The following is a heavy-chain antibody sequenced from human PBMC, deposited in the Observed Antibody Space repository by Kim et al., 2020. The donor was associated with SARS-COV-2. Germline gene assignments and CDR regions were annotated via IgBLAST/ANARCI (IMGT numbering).Heavy chain of an antibody. V-gene: IGHV3-33*01. CDR3: AREITVTTEYHFDS. CDR1: GFSFSSYG. J-gene: IGHJ4*02. D-gene: IGHD4-17*01. Sequence: GGSLRLSCTASGFSFSSYGMHWVRQAPGKGLEWVAIIWDDGTNKNYADSVKGRFTIFRDNSKNTLYLQMNSLRAEDTAMYFCAREITVTTEYHFDSCGQG. CDR2: IWDDGTNK.